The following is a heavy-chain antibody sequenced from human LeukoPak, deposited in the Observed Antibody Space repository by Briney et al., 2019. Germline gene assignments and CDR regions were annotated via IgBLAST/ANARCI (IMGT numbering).Heavy chain of an antibody. Sequence: SETLSLTCTVSGGSISSYYWSWIRQPPGKGLEWIGYIYYSGSTNYNPSLKSRVTISVDTSKSQFSLKLSSVTAADTALYYCARERAQNRYYYHMDVWGKGTTVTVSS. CDR3: ARERAQNRYYYHMDV. J-gene: IGHJ6*03. V-gene: IGHV4-59*01. CDR2: IYYSGST. CDR1: GGSISSYY. D-gene: IGHD1-14*01.